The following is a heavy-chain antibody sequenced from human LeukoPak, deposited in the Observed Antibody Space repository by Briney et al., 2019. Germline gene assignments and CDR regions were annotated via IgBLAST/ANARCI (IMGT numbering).Heavy chain of an antibody. CDR2: IRSKANSYAT. V-gene: IGHV3-73*01. CDR1: GFTFSGSA. J-gene: IGHJ3*02. Sequence: GGSLRLSCAASGFTFSGSAMHWVRQASGKGLEWVGRIRSKANSYATAYAASVKGRFTISRDDSKNTAYLQMNSLKTEDTAVYYCTSVLRYFDWLKLDDAFDIWGQGTMVTVSS. D-gene: IGHD3-9*01. CDR3: TSVLRYFDWLKLDDAFDI.